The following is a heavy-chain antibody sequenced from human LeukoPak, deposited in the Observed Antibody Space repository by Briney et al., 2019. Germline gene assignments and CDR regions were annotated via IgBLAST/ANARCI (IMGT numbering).Heavy chain of an antibody. J-gene: IGHJ4*02. CDR1: GFTFSSYA. V-gene: IGHV3-23*01. D-gene: IGHD6-19*01. CDR3: AKTRGSIAVAGRYYFDY. CDR2: ISGSGGST. Sequence: GGSLRLSCAASGFTFSSYAMSWVRQAPGKGLEWVSAISGSGGSTYYADSVKGRFTISRDNSKNTLYLQMNSLGAEDTAVYYCAKTRGSIAVAGRYYFDYWGQGTLVTVSS.